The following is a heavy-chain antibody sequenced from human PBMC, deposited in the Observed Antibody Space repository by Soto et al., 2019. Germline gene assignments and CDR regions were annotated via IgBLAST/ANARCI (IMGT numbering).Heavy chain of an antibody. D-gene: IGHD3-22*01. CDR2: IYYSGST. CDR1: GGSISSYY. CDR3: ARADSSRYSYFAH. Sequence: PSETLSLTCTVSGGSISSYYWSWIRQPPGKGLEWIGYIYYSGSTNYNPSLKSRVTISVDTSKNQFSLKLSSVTAADTAVYYCARADSSRYSYFAHWGQGSLVTVSS. V-gene: IGHV4-59*08. J-gene: IGHJ4*02.